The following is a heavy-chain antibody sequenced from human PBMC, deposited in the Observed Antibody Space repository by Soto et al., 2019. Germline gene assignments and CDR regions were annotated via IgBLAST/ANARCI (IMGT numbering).Heavy chain of an antibody. CDR2: LDPSDSYT. CDR1: GYRFINDW. J-gene: IGHJ4*02. D-gene: IGHD1-1*01. V-gene: IGHV5-10-1*03. CDR3: VRHGNGTPFYFDF. Sequence: EVQLVPSGAEVKKPGESLMLSCQGSGYRFINDWISWVRQMPGKGLEWVGRLDPSDSYTVYSPSFQGHVTISIDTAINTAFLEWRSLQASDTAMYYCVRHGNGTPFYFDFWGRGTLVPVSS.